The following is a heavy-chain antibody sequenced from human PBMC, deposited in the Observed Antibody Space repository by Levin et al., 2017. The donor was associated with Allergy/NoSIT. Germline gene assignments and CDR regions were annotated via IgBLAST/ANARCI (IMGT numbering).Heavy chain of an antibody. Sequence: SQTLSLTCAVYGGSFSGSYWSWIRQPPGKGLEWIGEINHSGSTNYKASLKSRVTISGDTSKKQFSLRLNSVTAADTAVYYCARAPLYDRRSSHGFEFDLWGRGTLVSVSS. V-gene: IGHV4-34*01. CDR2: INHSGST. J-gene: IGHJ2*01. D-gene: IGHD5-18*01. CDR1: GGSFSGSY. CDR3: ARAPLYDRRSSHGFEFDL.